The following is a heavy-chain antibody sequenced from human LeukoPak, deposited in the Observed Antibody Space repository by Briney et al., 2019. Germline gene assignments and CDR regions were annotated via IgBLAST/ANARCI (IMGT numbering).Heavy chain of an antibody. D-gene: IGHD2-2*01. Sequence: GGSLRLSCAASGFTFSNYAMSWVRQAPGKGLEWVSTISGSGGSIYYAESVKGRFTISRDNSKNTLYLQMNSLRAEDTAVYYCAKVRPIVVEPAAIGYFDYWGQGTLVTVSS. CDR1: GFTFSNYA. V-gene: IGHV3-23*01. CDR3: AKVRPIVVEPAAIGYFDY. J-gene: IGHJ4*02. CDR2: ISGSGGSI.